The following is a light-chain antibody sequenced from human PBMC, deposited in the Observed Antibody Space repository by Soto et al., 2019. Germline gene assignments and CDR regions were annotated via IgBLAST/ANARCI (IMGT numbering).Light chain of an antibody. V-gene: IGKV3-20*01. CDR2: GAS. Sequence: EIVLTQSPGTLSLSPGERATLSCRASQSVSSSYLAWYQQKPGQAPRLLIYGASSRATGIPDRFSGSGSGTDFTLTISRLEPEDFAVYYCQHFSRSPFTFGPGTKVDIK. CDR1: QSVSSSY. CDR3: QHFSRSPFT. J-gene: IGKJ3*01.